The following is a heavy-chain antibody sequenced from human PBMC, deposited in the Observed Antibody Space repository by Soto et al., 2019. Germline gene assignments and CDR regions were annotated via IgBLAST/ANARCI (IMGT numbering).Heavy chain of an antibody. CDR1: GYTFTNHG. J-gene: IGHJ6*02. V-gene: IGHV1-18*04. Sequence: ASVKVSCKTSGYTFTNHGISWVRQAPGQGLEWMGWISAYNGNTNYAQKLQGRVTMTTDTSTSTAYMELRSLRSDDTAVYYCARALVVQGDMDVWGQGTTVTVSS. CDR2: ISAYNGNT. CDR3: ARALVVQGDMDV. D-gene: IGHD2-2*01.